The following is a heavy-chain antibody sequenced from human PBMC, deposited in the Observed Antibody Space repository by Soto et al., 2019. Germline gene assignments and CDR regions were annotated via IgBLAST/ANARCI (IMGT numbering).Heavy chain of an antibody. CDR1: GFTFSSYW. V-gene: IGHV3-7*01. D-gene: IGHD6-19*01. CDR3: ARSSSSGWPNWFDP. CDR2: IKQDGSEK. J-gene: IGHJ5*02. Sequence: GGSLRLSCAASGFTFSSYWMSWVRQAPGKGLEWVANIKQDGSEKYYVDSGKGRFTISRDNARNSLYLQMNGLGAEDTAVYYCARSSSSGWPNWFDPWGQGTLVTVSS.